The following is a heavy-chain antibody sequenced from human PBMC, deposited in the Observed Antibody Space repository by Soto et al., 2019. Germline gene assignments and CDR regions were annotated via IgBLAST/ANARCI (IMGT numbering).Heavy chain of an antibody. CDR3: AKGLRYSSSSRRFLNPG. CDR2: ISGSGGST. J-gene: IGHJ4*02. D-gene: IGHD6-6*01. CDR1: GFTFSSYA. Sequence: GGSLRLSCADSGFTFSSYAMSWARQAPGKGLEWVSAISGSGGSTYYADSVKGRFTISRDNSKNTLYLQMNSLRAEDTAVYYCAKGLRYSSSSRRFLNPGWGQGTLVTVSS. V-gene: IGHV3-23*01.